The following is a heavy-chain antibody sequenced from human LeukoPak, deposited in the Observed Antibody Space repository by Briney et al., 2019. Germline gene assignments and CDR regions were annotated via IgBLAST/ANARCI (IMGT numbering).Heavy chain of an antibody. V-gene: IGHV3-30*03. J-gene: IGHJ6*02. CDR2: ISYDGSNK. Sequence: GGSLRLSCAASGFTFSSYGMHWVRQAPGKGLEWVAVISYDGSNKYYADSVKGRFTISRDNSKNTLYLQMNSLRAEDTAVYYCARDEESSTYYYYGMDVWGQGTTVTVSS. D-gene: IGHD3-10*01. CDR1: GFTFSSYG. CDR3: ARDEESSTYYYYGMDV.